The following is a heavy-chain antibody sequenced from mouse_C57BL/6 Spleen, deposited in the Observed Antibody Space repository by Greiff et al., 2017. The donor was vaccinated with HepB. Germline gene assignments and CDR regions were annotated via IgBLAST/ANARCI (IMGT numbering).Heavy chain of an antibody. CDR1: GYTFTSYT. Sequence: VQLQQSGAELARPGASVKMSCKASGYTFTSYTMHWVKQRPGQGLEWIGYINPSSGYTKYNQKFKDKATLTADKSSSTAYMQLSSLTSEDSAVYDGARSRVGSSYGDFDVWGTGTTVTVSS. D-gene: IGHD1-1*01. V-gene: IGHV1-4*01. J-gene: IGHJ1*03. CDR2: INPSSGYT. CDR3: ARSRVGSSYGDFDV.